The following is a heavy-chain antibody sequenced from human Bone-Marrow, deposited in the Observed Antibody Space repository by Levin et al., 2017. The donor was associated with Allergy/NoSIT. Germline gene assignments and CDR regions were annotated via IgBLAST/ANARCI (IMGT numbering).Heavy chain of an antibody. J-gene: IGHJ5*02. CDR1: GDSIRTSDFY. D-gene: IGHD3-22*01. CDR3: ARRAWYYDTSGYSYWIDP. CDR2: VYYSGSA. V-gene: IGHV4-39*02. Sequence: SETLSLTCTLSGDSIRTSDFYWGWIRQPPGKGLEWIGFVYYSGSAYYNPSLKSRVTISVDTSKNHVSLRLNSVTAADTAVYYCARRAWYYDTSGYSYWIDPWGQGTLVTVSS.